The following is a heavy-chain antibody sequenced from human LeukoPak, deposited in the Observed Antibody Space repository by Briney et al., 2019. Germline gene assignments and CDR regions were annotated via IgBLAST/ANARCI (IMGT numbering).Heavy chain of an antibody. CDR1: GFTFSDYA. V-gene: IGHV3-23*01. CDR2: ISGSGAGT. D-gene: IGHD1-1*01. CDR3: ARNGQNMAETVYYFNY. J-gene: IGHJ4*02. Sequence: PGGSLRLSCTVSGFTFSDYAISWVRQAPGKGLEWVSSISGSGAGTYYADSVKGRFTISRDNSKTTLYVQMTNLRVEDTAEYYGARNGQNMAETVYYFNYWGQGTLVTVSS.